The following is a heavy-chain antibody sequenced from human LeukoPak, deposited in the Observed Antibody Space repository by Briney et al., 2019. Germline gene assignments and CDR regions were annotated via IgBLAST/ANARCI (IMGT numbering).Heavy chain of an antibody. Sequence: GGSLRLSCAASGFTFSSYWMHWVRQAPGKGLVWVSRINSDGSSTSYADSVKGRFTISRDNAKNSLYLQMDSLRVEDTAVYYCARVDYGSGSYTSLPDYWGQGTLVTVSS. CDR1: GFTFSSYW. D-gene: IGHD3-10*01. CDR3: ARVDYGSGSYTSLPDY. J-gene: IGHJ4*02. V-gene: IGHV3-74*01. CDR2: INSDGSST.